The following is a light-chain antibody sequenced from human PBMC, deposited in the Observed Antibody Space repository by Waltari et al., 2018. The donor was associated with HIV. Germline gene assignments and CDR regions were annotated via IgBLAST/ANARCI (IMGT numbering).Light chain of an antibody. CDR1: SSDVGRYNF. Sequence: QSALAQPASVSGSPGQSNTISCTGTSSDVGRYNFVSWYQQHPGKAPKLMIYEVSNRPSGVSYRFSGSKSGNTASLTISGLQAEDDADYYCSSYTNTTTLVLFGGGTKLTVL. J-gene: IGLJ2*01. CDR2: EVS. V-gene: IGLV2-14*01. CDR3: SSYTNTTTLVL.